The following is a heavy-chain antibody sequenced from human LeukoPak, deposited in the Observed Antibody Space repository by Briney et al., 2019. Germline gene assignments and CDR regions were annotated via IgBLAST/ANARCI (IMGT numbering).Heavy chain of an antibody. CDR3: ARSGYYDSSGYYSFGYFDL. J-gene: IGHJ2*01. CDR1: GYTFTSYD. CDR2: MNPNSGNT. V-gene: IGHV1-8*01. D-gene: IGHD3-22*01. Sequence: ASVKVSCKASGYTFTSYDINWVRQATGQGLEWIGWMNPNSGNTGYAQKLQGRVTMTTDTSTSTAYMELRSLRSDDTAVYYCARSGYYDSSGYYSFGYFDLWGRGTLVTVSS.